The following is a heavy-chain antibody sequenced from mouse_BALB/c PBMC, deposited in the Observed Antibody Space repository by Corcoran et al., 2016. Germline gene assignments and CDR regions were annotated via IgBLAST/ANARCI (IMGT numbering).Heavy chain of an antibody. CDR1: GFNIKDTY. V-gene: IGHV14-3*02. CDR2: IDPANGNT. D-gene: IGHD2-1*01. J-gene: IGHJ4*01. Sequence: EVQLQQSGAELVKPGASVKLSCTASGFNIKDTYMHWVKQRPEQGLEWIGRIDPANGNTKYDPKFQGKATITADTSSNTAYLQRSSLTSEDTAVYYCARRNNYYAMDYWGQGTSVTVSS. CDR3: ARRNNYYAMDY.